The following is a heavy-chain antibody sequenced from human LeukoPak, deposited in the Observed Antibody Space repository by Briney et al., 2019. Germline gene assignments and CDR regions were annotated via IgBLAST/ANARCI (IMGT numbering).Heavy chain of an antibody. V-gene: IGHV3-11*04. D-gene: IGHD6-25*01. J-gene: IGHJ5*02. CDR2: ISSSGSSI. Sequence: GGSLRLSCAASGFTVSSNYMSWIRQSPGKGLEWVSHISSSGSSINYADSVKGRFTISRDNAKNSLYLQMNSLRAEDTAVYYCARDAANWFDPWGQGTLVIVSS. CDR3: ARDAANWFDP. CDR1: GFTVSSNY.